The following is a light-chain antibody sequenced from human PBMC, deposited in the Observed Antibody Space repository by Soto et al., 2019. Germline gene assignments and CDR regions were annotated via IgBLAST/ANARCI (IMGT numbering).Light chain of an antibody. J-gene: IGKJ3*01. CDR2: AAS. Sequence: DSQMTQSPSSLSASVGDRVTITCRASQSITTYLNWYQQTPGKVPELLIYAASRLQSGVTSRFSGSGSGTDFTLTISSLQPEDFATYYCQQSATAPFTFGPGTKVDI. V-gene: IGKV1-39*01. CDR3: QQSATAPFT. CDR1: QSITTY.